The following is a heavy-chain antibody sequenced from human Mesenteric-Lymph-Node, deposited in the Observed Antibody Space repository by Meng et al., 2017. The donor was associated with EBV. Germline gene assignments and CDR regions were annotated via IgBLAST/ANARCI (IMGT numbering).Heavy chain of an antibody. Sequence: QGQLQQWGAGLLKPSETLSLNCAVSGGSISSSNWWSWVRQPPGKGLEWIGEVYHSGSANYNPSLKSRVTISVDKSKNQFSLNLSSVTAADTAMYYCARDRDIVVPRGFDPWGQGTLVTVSS. CDR2: VYHSGSA. V-gene: IGHV4-4*02. CDR1: GGSISSSNW. J-gene: IGHJ5*01. CDR3: ARDRDIVVPRGFDP. D-gene: IGHD2-21*01.